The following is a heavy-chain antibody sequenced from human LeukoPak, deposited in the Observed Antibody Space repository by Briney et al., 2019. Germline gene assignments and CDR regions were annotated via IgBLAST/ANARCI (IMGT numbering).Heavy chain of an antibody. V-gene: IGHV3-48*03. CDR2: IDSSGTTI. CDR3: ARVGESYHDY. D-gene: IGHD1-26*01. J-gene: IGHJ4*02. Sequence: GGSLRLSCAASGFTFSSCGMNWVRQTPGKGLEWVSYIDSSGTTIYYADSVKGRFTSARDNAKNSLYLQMNSLRADDTAVYYCARVGESYHDYWGQGTLVTVSS. CDR1: GFTFSSCG.